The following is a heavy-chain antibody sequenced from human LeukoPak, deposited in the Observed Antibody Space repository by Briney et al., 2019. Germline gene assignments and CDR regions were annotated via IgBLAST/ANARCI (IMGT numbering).Heavy chain of an antibody. CDR2: ISWDGGSA. CDR3: AKGQPNDAFDI. Sequence: GGSLRLSCAASGFTFDDYTMHWVRQAPGKGLEWVSLISWDGGSAYYADSVKGRFTISRDNSKNSLYLQMNSLRTEDTALYYCAKGQPNDAFDIWGQGTMVTVSS. J-gene: IGHJ3*02. CDR1: GFTFDDYT. V-gene: IGHV3-43*01.